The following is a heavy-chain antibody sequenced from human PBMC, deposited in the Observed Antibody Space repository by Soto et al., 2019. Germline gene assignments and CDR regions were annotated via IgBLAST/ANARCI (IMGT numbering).Heavy chain of an antibody. Sequence: GGSLRLSCAASGFTFSNAWMSWVRQAPGKGLEWVGRIKSKTDGGTTDYAAPVKGRFTISRDGSKNTLYLQMNSLKTEDTAVYYCTTDGSSSSLHYYYGMDVWGQGTTVTVSS. CDR2: IKSKTDGGTT. CDR1: GFTFSNAW. CDR3: TTDGSSSSLHYYYGMDV. J-gene: IGHJ6*02. V-gene: IGHV3-15*01. D-gene: IGHD6-6*01.